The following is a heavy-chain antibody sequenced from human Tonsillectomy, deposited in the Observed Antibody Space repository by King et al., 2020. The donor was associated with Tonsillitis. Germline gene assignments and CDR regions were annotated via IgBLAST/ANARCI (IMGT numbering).Heavy chain of an antibody. Sequence: QLQESGPGLVKPSQTLSLTCTVSGGSISSGDYYWSWIRQPPGKGLEWIGYIYYSGSTYYNPSLKSRVTISVDTSKNQFSLKLSSVTAADTAVYYCARGRGSYGSGGEYGMDVWGQGTTVTVSS. V-gene: IGHV4-30-4*01. CDR1: GGSISSGDYY. CDR2: IYYSGST. J-gene: IGHJ6*02. CDR3: ARGRGSYGSGGEYGMDV. D-gene: IGHD3-10*01.